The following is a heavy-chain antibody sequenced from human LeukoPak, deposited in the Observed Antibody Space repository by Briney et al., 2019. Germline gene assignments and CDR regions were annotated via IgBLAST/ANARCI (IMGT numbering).Heavy chain of an antibody. V-gene: IGHV1-8*01. D-gene: IGHD3-10*01. CDR1: GYTFTNFD. CDR3: VRGRLVRGDYLDY. J-gene: IGHJ4*02. CDR2: MNPDSGNS. Sequence: ASVRVSCKASGYTFTNFDTNWVRQAPGQGLEWLGWMNPDSGNSGSAHKFQGRVTMTRDTSTSTAYIELTSLRSDDTAVYFCVRGRLVRGDYLDYWGQGALVTVSS.